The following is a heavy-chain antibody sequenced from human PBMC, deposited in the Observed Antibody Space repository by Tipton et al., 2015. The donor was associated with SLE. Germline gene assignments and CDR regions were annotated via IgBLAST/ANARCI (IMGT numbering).Heavy chain of an antibody. Sequence: SGFTFSSYGMHWVRQAPGKGLEWVAFIRYDGSNKYYADSVKGRFTISRDNSKNTLYLQMNSLRAEDTAVYYYANTGVGTAYYYYYGMDVWGQGTTVTVSS. CDR1: GFTFSSYG. V-gene: IGHV3-30*02. J-gene: IGHJ6*02. CDR2: IRYDGSNK. CDR3: ANTGVGTAYYYYYGMDV. D-gene: IGHD3-10*01.